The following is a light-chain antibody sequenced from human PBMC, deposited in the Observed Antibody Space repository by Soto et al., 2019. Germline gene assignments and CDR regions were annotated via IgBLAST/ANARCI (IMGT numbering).Light chain of an antibody. CDR3: QQYGSSRGFT. J-gene: IGKJ3*01. Sequence: EIVLTQSPGTLSLSPGERATLSCRVSQSVSSSYLAWYQQKPGQAPRLLIHGASSRATGIPDRFSGSGSGTDFTLTISRLEPEDFAVYYCQQYGSSRGFTFGPGTKVDIK. CDR1: QSVSSSY. CDR2: GAS. V-gene: IGKV3-20*01.